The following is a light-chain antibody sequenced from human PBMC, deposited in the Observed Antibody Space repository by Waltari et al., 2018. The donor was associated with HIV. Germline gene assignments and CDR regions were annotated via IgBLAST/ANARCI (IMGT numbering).Light chain of an antibody. CDR3: VMYMGTGPWV. CDR1: SGSVSTSYY. V-gene: IGLV8-61*01. CDR2: STN. J-gene: IGLJ3*02. Sequence: QTVVTQEPSFSVSPGGTVTLTCGLSSGSVSTSYYPSWYQQTPGQAPRTLIYSTNTRSSGVPDRFSGSIHGNKAALTITGAQADDESDYYGVMYMGTGPWVFGGGTKLPGL.